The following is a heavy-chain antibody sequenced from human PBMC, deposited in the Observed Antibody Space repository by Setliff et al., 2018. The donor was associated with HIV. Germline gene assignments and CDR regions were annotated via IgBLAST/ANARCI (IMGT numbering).Heavy chain of an antibody. J-gene: IGHJ6*02. V-gene: IGHV3-30-3*01. CDR3: ALGGYGIAAAGTIYYYYGLDV. D-gene: IGHD6-13*01. CDR1: GFTFSSYA. CDR2: ISYDGSNK. Sequence: LRLSCAASGFTFSSYAMHWVRQAPGKGLEWVAVISYDGSNKYYADSVKGRFTISRDNSKNTLYLKMNSLRAEDTAVYYCALGGYGIAAAGTIYYYYGLDVWGQGTTVTVSS.